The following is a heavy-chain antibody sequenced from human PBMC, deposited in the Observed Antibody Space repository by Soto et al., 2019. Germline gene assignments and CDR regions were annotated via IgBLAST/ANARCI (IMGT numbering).Heavy chain of an antibody. D-gene: IGHD2-2*03. CDR1: GGTFRSYA. Sequence: QVQLVQSGAEVKKPASSVKISCKASGGTFRSYAISWVRQAPGQGLEWMGGSIPIFGTANYAQKIQGRVTITADKSTSTAYMELSSLRSEDTAVYYFAIRLLDKDRAAFDIWCQGTMVTVSS. CDR3: AIRLLDKDRAAFDI. CDR2: SIPIFGTA. V-gene: IGHV1-69*14. J-gene: IGHJ3*02.